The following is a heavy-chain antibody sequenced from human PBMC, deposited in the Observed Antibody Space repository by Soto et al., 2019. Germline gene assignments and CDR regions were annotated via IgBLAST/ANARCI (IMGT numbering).Heavy chain of an antibody. D-gene: IGHD4-17*01. V-gene: IGHV1-2*02. Sequence: QVQLVQSGAEVKKPGASVKVSCKASGYTFTGYYMHWVRQAPGQGLEWMGWINPNSGGTNYAQKFQGRVTMTRDTSIRTVYMELTSLRSDDTAVYHCARDGGDYGDWFDPWGQGTLVTVSS. CDR1: GYTFTGYY. CDR3: ARDGGDYGDWFDP. CDR2: INPNSGGT. J-gene: IGHJ5*02.